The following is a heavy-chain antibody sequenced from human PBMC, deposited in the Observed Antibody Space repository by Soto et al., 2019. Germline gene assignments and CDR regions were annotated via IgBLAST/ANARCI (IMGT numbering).Heavy chain of an antibody. CDR2: IKHSGST. J-gene: IGHJ5*02. V-gene: IGHV4-34*01. CDR3: ARGLAIAGSSWYGFDP. D-gene: IGHD6-13*01. CDR1: GGSFSGYY. Sequence: QVQLHQWGAGLLKPSETLSLTCAVYGGSFSGYYWSWIRQPPGKGLEWVGEIKHSGSTNYNPSLKSRVTISVDTSKNQFSLKLSSVTAADTAVYYCARGLAIAGSSWYGFDPWGQGTLVTVSS.